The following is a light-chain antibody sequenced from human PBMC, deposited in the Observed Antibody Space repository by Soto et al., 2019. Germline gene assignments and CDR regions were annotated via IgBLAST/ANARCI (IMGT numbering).Light chain of an antibody. CDR3: QHYGSSPWT. CDR1: QSVSSSY. J-gene: IGKJ1*01. CDR2: GAS. Sequence: EIVLTQSPGTLSLSPGERATLSCRASQSVSSSYLAWYQQIPGQAPKLLIQGASGRATGIPDRFSGSGSETDFTLTISRLEPEDFAVDYCQHYGSSPWTFGQGTRVEIK. V-gene: IGKV3-20*01.